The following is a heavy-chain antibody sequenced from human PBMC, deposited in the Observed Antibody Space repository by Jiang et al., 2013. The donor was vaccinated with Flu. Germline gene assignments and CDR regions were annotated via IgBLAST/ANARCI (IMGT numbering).Heavy chain of an antibody. CDR3: ARAWEYYDSSGPPMYYYYYYGMDV. Sequence: SGAEVKKPGSSVKVSCKASGGTFSSYTISWVRQAPGQGLEWMGRIIPILGIANYAQKFQGRVTITADKSTSTAYMELSSLRSEDTAVYYCARAWEYYDSSGPPMYYYYYYGMDVWGQGTTVTVSS. CDR1: GGTFSSYT. V-gene: IGHV1-69*04. J-gene: IGHJ6*02. CDR2: IIPILGIA. D-gene: IGHD3-22*01.